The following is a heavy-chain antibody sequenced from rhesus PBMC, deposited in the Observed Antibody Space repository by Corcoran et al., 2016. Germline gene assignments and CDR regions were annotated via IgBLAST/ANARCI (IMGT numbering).Heavy chain of an antibody. CDR3: SRSLAAADHVDY. V-gene: IGHV1-198*02. J-gene: IGHJ4*01. Sequence: QVQLVQSGAEVKKPGASVKVYCKASVFTFGSYAIRLVRQATGQGLEWMGVSSHRVGKRSKEEKVPERGKLTAYTYTSTANMELSSLRSEDTAADYCSRSLAAADHVDYWGQGVLVTVSS. CDR2: SSHRVGKR. D-gene: IGHD6-31*01. CDR1: VFTFGSYA.